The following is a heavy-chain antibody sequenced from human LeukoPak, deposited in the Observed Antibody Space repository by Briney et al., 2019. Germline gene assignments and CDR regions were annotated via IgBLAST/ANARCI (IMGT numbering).Heavy chain of an antibody. D-gene: IGHD6-19*01. CDR2: LYTGGTT. CDR3: ARDKLGSGYSSDFDY. J-gene: IGHJ4*02. Sequence: PGGSLRLSCAASGFSVSSNYMNGVRQAPGKGLEWFSALYTGGTTYYADSVKARFTISRDNSKNTLYLQMNSLRAEDTAVYYCARDKLGSGYSSDFDYWGQGTLVTVSS. V-gene: IGHV3-66*02. CDR1: GFSVSSNY.